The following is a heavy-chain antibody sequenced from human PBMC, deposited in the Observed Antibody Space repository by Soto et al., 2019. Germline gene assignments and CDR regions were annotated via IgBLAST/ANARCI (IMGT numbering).Heavy chain of an antibody. CDR2: IYNSGNT. V-gene: IGHV4-31*03. Sequence: SETLSLTCTVSGGSISSGGYYWNWIRQHPGKGLEWIGYIYNSGNTYYNPSLKSRVAISIDRSENQFSLKLTSVTAADTAVYYCARDLWGYCGADCYPLDVWGQGTTVT. J-gene: IGHJ6*02. D-gene: IGHD2-21*02. CDR3: ARDLWGYCGADCYPLDV. CDR1: GGSISSGGYY.